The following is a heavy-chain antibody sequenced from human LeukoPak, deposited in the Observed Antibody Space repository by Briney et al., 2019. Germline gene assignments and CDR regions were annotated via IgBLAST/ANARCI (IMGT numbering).Heavy chain of an antibody. J-gene: IGHJ4*02. CDR3: ARADYYDSSGYYSILEYYFDY. CDR1: GFPFSNFW. D-gene: IGHD3-22*01. CDR2: IKEDGSEK. Sequence: GSLRLSCAASGFPFSNFWMSWVRQAPGKGLEWVANIKEDGSEKYYVDSVKGRFTISRDNAKNSLYLQMSSLRAEDTAVYYCARADYYDSSGYYSILEYYFDYWGQGILVTVSS. V-gene: IGHV3-7*01.